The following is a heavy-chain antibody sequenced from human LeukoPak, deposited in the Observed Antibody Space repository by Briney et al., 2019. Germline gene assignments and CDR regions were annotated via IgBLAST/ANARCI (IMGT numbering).Heavy chain of an antibody. CDR3: AVSAGAVATGVDY. D-gene: IGHD5-12*01. Sequence: ASVKVSCKASGGTFSSYAISWVRQAPGQGLEWMGRIIPILGIANYAQKFQGRVTITADKSTSTAYMELSSLRSEDTAVYYCAVSAGAVATGVDYWGQGTLVTVS. CDR2: IIPILGIA. CDR1: GGTFSSYA. V-gene: IGHV1-69*04. J-gene: IGHJ4*02.